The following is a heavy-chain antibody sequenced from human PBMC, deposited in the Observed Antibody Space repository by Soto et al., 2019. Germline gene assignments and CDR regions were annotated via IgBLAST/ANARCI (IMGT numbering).Heavy chain of an antibody. CDR1: GGSISSYY. Sequence: SETLSLTCTVSGGSISSYYWSWIRQPPGKGLEWIGYIYYSGSTNYNPSLKSRVTISVDTSKNQFSLKLSSVTAADTAVYYCARHSSSWYGAPYFQHGGQGTLVTVS. CDR2: IYYSGST. CDR3: ARHSSSWYGAPYFQH. J-gene: IGHJ1*01. V-gene: IGHV4-59*01. D-gene: IGHD6-13*01.